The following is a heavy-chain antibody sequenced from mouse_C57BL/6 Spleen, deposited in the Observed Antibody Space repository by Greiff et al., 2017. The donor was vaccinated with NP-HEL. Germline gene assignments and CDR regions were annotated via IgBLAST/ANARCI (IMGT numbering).Heavy chain of an antibody. CDR1: GYTFTSYW. J-gene: IGHJ4*01. D-gene: IGHD1-1*01. Sequence: QVQLKQPGAELVKPGASVKLSCKASGYTFTSYWMHWVKQRPGRGLEWIGRIDPNSGGTKYNEKFKSKATLTVDKPSSTAYMQLSSLTSEDSAVYYCARRGNRDYYGSFYAMDYWGQGTSVTVSS. CDR2: IDPNSGGT. CDR3: ARRGNRDYYGSFYAMDY. V-gene: IGHV1-72*01.